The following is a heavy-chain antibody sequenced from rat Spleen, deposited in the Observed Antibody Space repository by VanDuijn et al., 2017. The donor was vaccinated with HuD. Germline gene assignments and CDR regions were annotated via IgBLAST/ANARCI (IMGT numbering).Heavy chain of an antibody. D-gene: IGHD4-3*01. J-gene: IGHJ2*01. V-gene: IGHV2S12*01. CDR2: MSSGGNT. Sequence: QVQLKESGPGLVQPSQTLALTCTVAGFSLTRNHVSWVRQPPGKGLEWIAAMSSGGNTYFNSALKSRLSISRDTSKSQVFLKMNSRQTEDTAMYFCARSGIRGTHYFDYWGQGVMVTVSS. CDR3: ARSGIRGTHYFDY. CDR1: GFSLTRNH.